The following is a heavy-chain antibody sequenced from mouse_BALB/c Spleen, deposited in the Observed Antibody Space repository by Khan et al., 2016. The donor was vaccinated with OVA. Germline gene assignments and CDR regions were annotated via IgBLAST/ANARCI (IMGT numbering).Heavy chain of an antibody. Sequence: EVELVESGGGLVQPGGSRKLSCAASGFTFSGFGMHWVRQAPEKGLEWVAYISSGSSTIYYADTLKGRFTISRDNPKNTLFLQMTSLRSEDTAMYYCARGDYYVVGYWGQGTLVTVSA. CDR3: ARGDYYVVGY. V-gene: IGHV5-17*02. CDR1: GFTFSGFG. D-gene: IGHD1-1*01. J-gene: IGHJ3*01. CDR2: ISSGSSTI.